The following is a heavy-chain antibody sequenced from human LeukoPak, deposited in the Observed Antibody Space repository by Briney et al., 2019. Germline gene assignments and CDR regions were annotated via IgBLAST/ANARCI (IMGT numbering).Heavy chain of an antibody. V-gene: IGHV3-74*01. CDR3: ARSACSGGTCYPYYFDY. D-gene: IGHD2-15*01. CDR1: GFSFSTYW. CDR2: INSVGSST. Sequence: GGSLRLSCAASGFSFSTYWMNWVRQAPGKGLVWVSHINSVGSSTSYADSVKGRFTISRDNARDTLYLQMNSLRAEDTAVYYCARSACSGGTCYPYYFDYWGQGTLVTVSS. J-gene: IGHJ4*02.